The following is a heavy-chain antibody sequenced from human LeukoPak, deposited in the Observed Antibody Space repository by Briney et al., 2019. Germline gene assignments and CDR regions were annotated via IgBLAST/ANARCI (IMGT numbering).Heavy chain of an antibody. CDR2: ISSSGSYI. Sequence: GGSLRLSCAASAFTFSTYSMNWVRQAPGKRLEWVSSISSSGSYIYYADSVKGRFTISRDNAKHSLHLQMNSLRAEDTAVYYCARASRDYYGMDVWGQGTTVTVSS. CDR3: ARASRDYYGMDV. CDR1: AFTFSTYS. V-gene: IGHV3-21*01. J-gene: IGHJ6*02.